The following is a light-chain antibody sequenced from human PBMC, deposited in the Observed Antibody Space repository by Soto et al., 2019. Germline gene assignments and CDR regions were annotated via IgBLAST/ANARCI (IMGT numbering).Light chain of an antibody. J-gene: IGKJ1*01. CDR2: KAS. CDR3: QQYDSNPWT. V-gene: IGKV1-5*03. CDR1: QTINNW. Sequence: DIQMTQSPSTLSASVGDSDTITCRASQTINNWLAWSQQKPGKAPKLLIYKASSLESGVPSRFSGSGSGTEFTLTISSLQPDDFATYFCQQYDSNPWTFGQGTKVEIK.